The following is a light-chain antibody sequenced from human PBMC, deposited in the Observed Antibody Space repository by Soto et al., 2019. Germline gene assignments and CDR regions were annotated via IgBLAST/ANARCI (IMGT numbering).Light chain of an antibody. J-gene: IGLJ3*02. CDR3: CSYAATSTLV. Sequence: QSALTQPRSVSGSPGQSVTISCTGTSSDVGIYNYVSWYQPHPGKAPKLIIYDVIKRPSGVPDRFSGSKSGITASLTISGLQADDEADYYCCSYAATSTLVFGGGTKLTVL. V-gene: IGLV2-11*01. CDR1: SSDVGIYNY. CDR2: DVI.